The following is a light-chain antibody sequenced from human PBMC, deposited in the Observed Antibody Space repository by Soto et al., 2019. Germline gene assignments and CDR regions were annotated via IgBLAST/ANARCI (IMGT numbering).Light chain of an antibody. J-gene: IGLJ2*01. CDR2: DVS. V-gene: IGLV2-14*01. CDR1: SSDIGAYDY. Sequence: QAASVSGSPGQSITISCTGTSSDIGAYDYVSWYQQHPGRAPKLMVYDVSHRPSGVSNRFSGSKSGNTASLTISGLQPEDEADYYCNSYTGRTTLVIFGGGTKLTVL. CDR3: NSYTGRTTLVI.